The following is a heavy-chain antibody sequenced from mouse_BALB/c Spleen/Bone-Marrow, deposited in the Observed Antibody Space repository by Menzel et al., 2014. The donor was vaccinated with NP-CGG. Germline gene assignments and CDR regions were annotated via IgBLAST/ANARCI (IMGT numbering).Heavy chain of an antibody. V-gene: IGHV6-6*02. CDR1: GFTFSNYW. CDR2: IGLKSNNYAT. D-gene: IGHD2-3*01. J-gene: IGHJ2*01. CDR3: TRDDGYFDY. Sequence: LQQSGGGLVQPGGSMKLSCVASGFTFSNYWMNWVRQSPEKGLEWVAEIGLKSNNYATHYAESVKGRFTISRDDSKSSVYLQMNNLRAEDTGIYYCTRDDGYFDYWGQGTTLTVSS.